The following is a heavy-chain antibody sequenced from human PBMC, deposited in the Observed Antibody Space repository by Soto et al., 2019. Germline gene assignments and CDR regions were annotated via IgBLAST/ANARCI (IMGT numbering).Heavy chain of an antibody. CDR1: GFTFSHYA. CDR2: MSYDGSNE. J-gene: IGHJ4*02. Sequence: QVQLVESGGGVVQPGRSLRLSCAASGFTFSHYAMHWVRQAPGKGLEWVALMSYDGSNEYYADSVKGRFTISRDNSKNPLYLQMNSLRAADTAVYYCAKDGSHNFDYWGQGTLVTVSS. D-gene: IGHD1-26*01. CDR3: AKDGSHNFDY. V-gene: IGHV3-30*18.